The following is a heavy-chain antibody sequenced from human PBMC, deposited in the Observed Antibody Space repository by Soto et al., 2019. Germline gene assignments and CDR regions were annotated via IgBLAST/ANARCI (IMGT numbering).Heavy chain of an antibody. D-gene: IGHD2-15*01. Sequence: QVQLVESGGGVVQPGRSLRLSCAASGFTFSSYGMHWVRQAPGKGLEWVAVIWYDGSNKYYADSVKGRFTISRDNSKNTLYLQMDSLRAEDTAVYYCARDAGYCSGGSCYPIYSFYYWGQGTLVTVSS. CDR2: IWYDGSNK. V-gene: IGHV3-33*01. CDR3: ARDAGYCSGGSCYPIYSFYY. CDR1: GFTFSSYG. J-gene: IGHJ4*02.